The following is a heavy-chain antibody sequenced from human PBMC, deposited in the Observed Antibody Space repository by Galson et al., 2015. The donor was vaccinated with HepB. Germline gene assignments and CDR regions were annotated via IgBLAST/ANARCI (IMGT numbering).Heavy chain of an antibody. CDR2: MSPDGNIR. V-gene: IGHV3-30*07. Sequence: SLRLSCAVSGFTFSSHVIHWVRQAPGKGLEWVAVMSPDGNIRLYTDSVKGRFTISRDNSKNTLYLQMNSLRADDTAVYYCVRYPRFPDAWGQGTLVTVSS. CDR1: GFTFSSHV. CDR3: VRYPRFPDA. J-gene: IGHJ5*02.